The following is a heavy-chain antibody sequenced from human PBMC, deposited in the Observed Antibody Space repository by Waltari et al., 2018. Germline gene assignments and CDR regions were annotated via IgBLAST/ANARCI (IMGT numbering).Heavy chain of an antibody. Sequence: EEQMVESGGDLVQPGGSLKLSCAASGFIFSDSAIHWVRQAPGKGLGGVGRVRTKTNNYATAYGAAVKGRFTISRDDSRNVAYLQMNSLKTEDTALYYCSRHDPLDYWGQGTLVTVSS. J-gene: IGHJ4*02. CDR2: VRTKTNNYAT. V-gene: IGHV3-73*01. CDR1: GFIFSDSA. CDR3: SRHDPLDY.